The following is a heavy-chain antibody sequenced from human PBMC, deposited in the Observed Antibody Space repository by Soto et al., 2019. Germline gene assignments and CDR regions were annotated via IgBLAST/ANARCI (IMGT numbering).Heavy chain of an antibody. V-gene: IGHV4-59*11. J-gene: IGHJ6*04. D-gene: IGHD3-16*01. CDR3: ARGVQTSYNHYYYMDV. CDR1: GGSIRSHY. Sequence: QVQLQESGPGLVKPSETLSLTCTVSGGSIRSHYWNWIRQPPGKGLEWIGYIYYTGGTNYNPSLHTRVTISVDTAKNQFALKVNSLTAADSAVYYCARGVQTSYNHYYYMDVWGGGTTVTVSS. CDR2: IYYTGGT.